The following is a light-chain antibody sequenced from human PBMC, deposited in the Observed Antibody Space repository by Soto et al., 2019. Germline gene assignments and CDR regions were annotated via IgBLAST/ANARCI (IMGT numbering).Light chain of an antibody. CDR1: QSLNSR. CDR3: QQYKSYST. J-gene: IGKJ1*01. V-gene: IGKV1-5*01. CDR2: DAS. Sequence: DMQLTQSPSTLSASVGDRVTLTCRASQSLNSRLAWYQQRPGKAPKLLIYDASTLESGVPSRFSGSGSGTEFTLTINNLQPDDLATYICQQYKSYSTFGRGTKVDI.